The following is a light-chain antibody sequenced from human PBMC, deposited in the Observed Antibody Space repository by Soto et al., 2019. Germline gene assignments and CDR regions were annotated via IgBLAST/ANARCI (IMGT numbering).Light chain of an antibody. Sequence: QSVLTQPASVSGSPGQSITISCTGTSSDIGFYNYVSWYQQYAGKAPKLLIHGVTNRPSGISYRFSGSNSCSTASLTIYGLRDEDEADYYCSSYSTSFVYVFGTGTKLTVL. V-gene: IGLV2-14*01. CDR2: GVT. CDR1: SSDIGFYNY. J-gene: IGLJ1*01. CDR3: SSYSTSFVYV.